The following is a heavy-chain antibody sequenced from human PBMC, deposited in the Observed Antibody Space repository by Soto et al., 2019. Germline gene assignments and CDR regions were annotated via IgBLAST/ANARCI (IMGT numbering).Heavy chain of an antibody. CDR2: ISSSAEST. V-gene: IGHV3-23*01. J-gene: IGHJ6*02. CDR3: ANFYSNYYQYGMDV. Sequence: GGSLRLSCAASGFTFSSYAMTWVRQAPGKGLEWVSTISSSAESTYYADSVKGRFTISRENSKNTLFLQMNSLRADDPAVYYCANFYSNYYQYGMDVRGQWTSVTVAS. CDR1: GFTFSSYA. D-gene: IGHD4-4*01.